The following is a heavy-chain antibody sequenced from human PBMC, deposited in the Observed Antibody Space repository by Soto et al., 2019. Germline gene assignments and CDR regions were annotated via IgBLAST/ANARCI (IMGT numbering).Heavy chain of an antibody. D-gene: IGHD5-12*01. CDR3: ARSRDGYNLNPIDQ. V-gene: IGHV4-59*01. J-gene: IGHJ4*02. CDR1: TGSTNSFY. Sequence: QVQLQVSGPGLVKPSATLALSCTVSTGSTNSFYWSRIRQPPGKGLEWIGYFFYTGSTNHNPSLTSRVTISLDMSISQFSQSLSSVTAADTAMYYCARSRDGYNLNPIDQWGQGLLVTVSS. CDR2: FFYTGST.